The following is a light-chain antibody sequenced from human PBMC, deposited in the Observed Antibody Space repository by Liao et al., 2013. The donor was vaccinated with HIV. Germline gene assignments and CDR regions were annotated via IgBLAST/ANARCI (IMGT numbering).Light chain of an antibody. J-gene: IGLJ2*01. CDR2: YDV. CDR1: NIGSKS. Sequence: SYELTQPPSVSVAPGKTARITCGGNNIGSKSVHWYQQKPGQAPVLVVYYDVDRPSGIPERFSGSNSGNTAALTISRVEAGDEADYYCQAWDSSTAKVFGGGTKLTVL. CDR3: QAWDSSTAKV. V-gene: IGLV3-21*01.